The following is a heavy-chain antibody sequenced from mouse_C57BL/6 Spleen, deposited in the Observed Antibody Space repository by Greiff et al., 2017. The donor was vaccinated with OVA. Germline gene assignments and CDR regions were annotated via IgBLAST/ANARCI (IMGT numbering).Heavy chain of an antibody. Sequence: QVQLQQSGAELVRPGSSVKLSCKASGYTFTSYWMDWVKQRPGQGLEWIGNIYPSDSETHYNQKFKDKATLTVDKSSSTAYMQLSSLTSEDSAVYYCARYYGNYIYAMDYWGQGTSVTVSS. CDR2: IYPSDSET. V-gene: IGHV1-61*01. CDR1: GYTFTSYW. CDR3: ARYYGNYIYAMDY. D-gene: IGHD2-1*01. J-gene: IGHJ4*01.